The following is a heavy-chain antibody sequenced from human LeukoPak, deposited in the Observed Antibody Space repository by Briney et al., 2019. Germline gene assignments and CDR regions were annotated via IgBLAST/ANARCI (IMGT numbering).Heavy chain of an antibody. V-gene: IGHV4-30-2*01. Sequence: PSETLSLTCAVSGGSISSGGYSWSWIRQPPGKGLEWIVYIYHSGSTNYNPSLKSRVTISVDTSKNQFSLKLSSVTAADTAVYYCARGRNHPKYYDILTGYWTADYWGQGTLVTVSS. CDR2: IYHSGST. D-gene: IGHD3-9*01. CDR1: GGSISSGGYS. CDR3: ARGRNHPKYYDILTGYWTADY. J-gene: IGHJ4*02.